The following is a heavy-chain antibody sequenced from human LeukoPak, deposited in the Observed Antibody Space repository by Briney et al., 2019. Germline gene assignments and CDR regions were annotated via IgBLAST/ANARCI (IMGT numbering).Heavy chain of an antibody. J-gene: IGHJ5*01. Sequence: GRSLRLSCAASGFTFSSYGMHWVRQAPGKGLEWVAVIWYDGSNKYYADSVKGRFTISRDNSKNTLYLQMNSLRAEDTAVYYCARDAIAARPRNWFDSWGQGTLVTVSS. CDR2: IWYDGSNK. CDR1: GFTFSSYG. CDR3: ARDAIAARPRNWFDS. D-gene: IGHD6-6*01. V-gene: IGHV3-33*01.